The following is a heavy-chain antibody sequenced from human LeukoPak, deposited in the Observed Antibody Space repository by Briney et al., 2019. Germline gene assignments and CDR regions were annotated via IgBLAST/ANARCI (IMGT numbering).Heavy chain of an antibody. CDR3: ARDIYGSGTVWFDP. V-gene: IGHV4-59*01. CDR1: GGSISSYY. J-gene: IGHJ5*02. Sequence: SETLSLTCTVSGGSISSYYWSWIRQPPGKGLEWIGYIYYSGSTNYNPSLKSRVTISADTSKNQFSLKLSSVTAADTAVYYCARDIYGSGTVWFDPWGQGTLVTVSS. CDR2: IYYSGST. D-gene: IGHD3-10*01.